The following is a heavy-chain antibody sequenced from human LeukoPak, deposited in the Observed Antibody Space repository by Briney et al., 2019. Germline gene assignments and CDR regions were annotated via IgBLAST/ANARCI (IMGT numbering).Heavy chain of an antibody. J-gene: IGHJ5*02. V-gene: IGHV3-7*03. Sequence: GGSLRLSCAASGFTFSSYWMSWVRQAPGKGLEWVASIKQDGNEKHYVDSVKGRFTISRDNAKNSLYLQMNSLRAEDTAVYYCARDRRYDFWSGNNWFDPWGQGTQVTVSS. D-gene: IGHD3-3*01. CDR1: GFTFSSYW. CDR3: ARDRRYDFWSGNNWFDP. CDR2: IKQDGNEK.